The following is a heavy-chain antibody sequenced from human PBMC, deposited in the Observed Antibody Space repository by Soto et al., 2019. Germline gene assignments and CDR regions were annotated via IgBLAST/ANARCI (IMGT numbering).Heavy chain of an antibody. D-gene: IGHD2-21*02. CDR1: GGTFSNSG. CDR3: ARAPILVSVTLHENYFDS. CDR2: IIPIFDTT. V-gene: IGHV1-69*01. J-gene: IGHJ4*02. Sequence: QLHLVQSGAEVKKPGSSLKVSCKASGGTFSNSGISWVRQAPGQGLEWMGGIIPIFDTTNYAQKLQGRITIIADESTNTVSMERSNLRSADTGVYYCARAPILVSVTLHENYFDSWGQGTLVTVSS.